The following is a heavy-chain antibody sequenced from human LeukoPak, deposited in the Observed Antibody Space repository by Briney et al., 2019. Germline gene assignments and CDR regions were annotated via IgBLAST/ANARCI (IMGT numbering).Heavy chain of an antibody. CDR1: GLNFGDSA. CDR2: ISADGGST. J-gene: IGHJ4*02. Sequence: GGSLRLSCVASGLNFGDSAMHWVRQAPGKGLEWVSLISADGGSTFSADAVKGRFIICRDNSKNSLYLQINRLRGEDPVMYYCAKASGKFDYWGQGTLVGVS. V-gene: IGHV3-43*02. CDR3: AKASGKFDY.